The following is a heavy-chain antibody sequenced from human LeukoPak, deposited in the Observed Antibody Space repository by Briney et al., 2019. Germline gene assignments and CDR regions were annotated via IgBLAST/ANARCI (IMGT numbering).Heavy chain of an antibody. V-gene: IGHV3-21*01. CDR3: GRAFPPLRTSSAGDL. CDR2: ISGRSSHI. D-gene: IGHD3-16*01. Sequence: KAGESLRLSCSASGFSFSDYDMNWIRQAPGKGLEWVSAISGRSSHIYYGESVKGRFTISRDNAKNSLYLQMDSLGVEDTAVYYCGRAFPPLRTSSAGDLWGQGTLVIVSS. J-gene: IGHJ1*01. CDR1: GFSFSDYD.